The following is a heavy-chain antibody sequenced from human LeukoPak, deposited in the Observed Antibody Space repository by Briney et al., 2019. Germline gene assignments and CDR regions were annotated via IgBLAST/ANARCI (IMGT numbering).Heavy chain of an antibody. Sequence: SQTLSLTCTVSGGSISSGGYYWSWIRQHPGKGLEWTGYTYYSGSTYYNPSLKSRVTISVDTSKNQFSLKLSSVTAADTAVYYCARTRRGDYGDLDYLDYWGQGTLVTVSS. D-gene: IGHD4-17*01. CDR1: GGSISSGGYY. CDR3: ARTRRGDYGDLDYLDY. J-gene: IGHJ4*02. CDR2: TYYSGST. V-gene: IGHV4-31*03.